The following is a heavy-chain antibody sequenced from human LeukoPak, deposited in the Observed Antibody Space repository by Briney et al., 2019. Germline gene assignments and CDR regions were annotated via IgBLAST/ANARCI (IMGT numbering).Heavy chain of an antibody. V-gene: IGHV1-18*01. J-gene: IGHJ4*02. CDR3: ARCGAAVTTHFSH. D-gene: IGHD4-17*01. CDR2: ISASDGTT. CDR1: GYSFSIYG. Sequence: ASVKVSCKASGYSFSIYGITWARQAPGQGLEYLGWISASDGTTNYAQKVQDRVTMTTDASTSTAYLELRSLRSEDTAVYYCARCGAAVTTHFSHWGQGTLVTVSS.